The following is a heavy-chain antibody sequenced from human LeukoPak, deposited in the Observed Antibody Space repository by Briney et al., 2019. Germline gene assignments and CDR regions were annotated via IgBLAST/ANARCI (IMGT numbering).Heavy chain of an antibody. CDR1: GYSISSSRYF. D-gene: IGHD3-16*01. V-gene: IGHV4-39*02. J-gene: IGHJ4*02. CDR3: ARSGGLRLGERCYFDY. CDR2: IYYSGST. Sequence: SETLSLTCTVSGYSISSSRYFWGWIRQPPGKGLEWIGSIYYSGSTYYNPSLKSRVTISVDTSKNHFSLKLSSVTAADTAVYYCARSGGLRLGERCYFDYWGQGTLVTVSS.